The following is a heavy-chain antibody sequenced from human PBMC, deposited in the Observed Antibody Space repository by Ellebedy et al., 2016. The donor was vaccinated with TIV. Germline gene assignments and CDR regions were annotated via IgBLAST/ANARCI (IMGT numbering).Heavy chain of an antibody. CDR1: GFPFSRYG. CDR3: AKEAYDILTGSQMNGMDV. J-gene: IGHJ6*02. V-gene: IGHV3-30*18. D-gene: IGHD3-9*01. Sequence: GGSLRLSCEASGFPFSRYGMHWVRQAPGKGLEWLAFISYDGSNKYYADSVKGRFTISRDSSKNTLYLQMNSLRAEDTAMYYCAKEAYDILTGSQMNGMDVWGQGTTVTVSS. CDR2: ISYDGSNK.